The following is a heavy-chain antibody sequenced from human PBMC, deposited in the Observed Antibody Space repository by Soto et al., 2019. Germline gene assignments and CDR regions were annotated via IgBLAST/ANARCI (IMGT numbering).Heavy chain of an antibody. V-gene: IGHV1-8*01. CDR3: ARPYYDFWSGPPDAFDI. J-gene: IGHJ3*02. Sequence: ASVKVSCKASGYTFASYDINWGRQATGQGLEWMGWMNPNSGNTGYAQKFQGRVTMTRNTSISTAYMELSSLRSEDTAVYYCARPYYDFWSGPPDAFDIWGQGTMVTGSS. CDR1: GYTFASYD. D-gene: IGHD3-3*01. CDR2: MNPNSGNT.